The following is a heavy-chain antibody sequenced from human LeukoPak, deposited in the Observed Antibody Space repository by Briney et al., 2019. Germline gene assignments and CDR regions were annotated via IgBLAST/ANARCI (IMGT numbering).Heavy chain of an antibody. CDR2: ISSSGSTI. CDR3: GRVSSSGYYYFDY. D-gene: IGHD3-22*01. Sequence: GGSLRLYCAASGFTFSSYEMNWVRQAPGKGLEWVSYISSSGSTIYYAESVKGRFTISRDNAKNSLYLQMNSLRAEDAAVYYCGRVSSSGYYYFDYWGQGTLVTVSS. CDR1: GFTFSSYE. J-gene: IGHJ4*02. V-gene: IGHV3-48*03.